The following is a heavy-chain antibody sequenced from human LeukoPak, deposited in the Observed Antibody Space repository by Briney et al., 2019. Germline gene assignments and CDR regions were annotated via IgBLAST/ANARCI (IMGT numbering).Heavy chain of an antibody. V-gene: IGHV4-61*08. D-gene: IGHD5-18*01. J-gene: IGHJ6*03. Sequence: SETLSLTCTVSGYSISAGYYWDWIRRPPGKGLEWIGYIHYSGSTNYNPSLKSRVTISVDTSKNQFSLKLRSVTAADTAVYYCARVKVTQLWSYYYYYYMDVWGKGTTVTTSS. CDR1: GYSISAGYY. CDR2: IHYSGST. CDR3: ARVKVTQLWSYYYYYYMDV.